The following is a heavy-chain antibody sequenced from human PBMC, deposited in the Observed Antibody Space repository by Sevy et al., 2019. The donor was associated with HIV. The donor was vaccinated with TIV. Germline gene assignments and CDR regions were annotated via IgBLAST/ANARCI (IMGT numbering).Heavy chain of an antibody. Sequence: ASVKVSCKASGYTFTSYDINWVRQATGQGLEWMGWMNPNSGNTGYAQKFQGRVTMTRNTSISTAYMELSSLRSEETAVYYCARGSIPYYDFWSGYWGNWFDPWGQGTLVTVSS. J-gene: IGHJ5*02. CDR1: GYTFTSYD. CDR3: ARGSIPYYDFWSGYWGNWFDP. V-gene: IGHV1-8*01. CDR2: MNPNSGNT. D-gene: IGHD3-3*01.